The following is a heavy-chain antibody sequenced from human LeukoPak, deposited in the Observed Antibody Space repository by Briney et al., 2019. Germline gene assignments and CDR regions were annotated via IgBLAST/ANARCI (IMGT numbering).Heavy chain of an antibody. D-gene: IGHD3-22*01. V-gene: IGHV3-23*01. CDR1: GFTFSSYT. J-gene: IGHJ3*01. Sequence: GGSLRLSCATSGFTFSSYTMSWVRQAPGKGLEWVSGISSTVITTYYADSVKGRFTISRDNSKDTLYLQMNSLRAEDTAVYFCAKVGYYYDSSSSLARENAFDFWGRGTMVTVSS. CDR2: ISSTVITT. CDR3: AKVGYYYDSSSSLARENAFDF.